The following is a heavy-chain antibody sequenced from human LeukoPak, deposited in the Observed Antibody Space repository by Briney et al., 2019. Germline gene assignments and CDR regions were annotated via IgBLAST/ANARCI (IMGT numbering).Heavy chain of an antibody. V-gene: IGHV4-31*03. Sequence: SETLSLTCTVSGGSISSGGYYWSWIRQHPGKGLEWIGYIYYSGSAYYDPSLKSRVTISVDTSKNQFSLKLCSVTAADRAVYYCARVVNPAFSPYYYGSGSYTWFDPWGQGTLVTVSS. CDR2: IYYSGSA. CDR1: GGSISSGGYY. CDR3: ARVVNPAFSPYYYGSGSYTWFDP. D-gene: IGHD3-10*01. J-gene: IGHJ5*02.